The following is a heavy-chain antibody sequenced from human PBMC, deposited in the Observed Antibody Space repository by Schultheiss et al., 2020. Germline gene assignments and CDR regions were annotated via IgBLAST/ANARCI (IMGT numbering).Heavy chain of an antibody. V-gene: IGHV3-74*01. Sequence: GESLKISCAASGFTFSSYWMHWVRQAPGKGLVWVSRINSDGSSTSYADSVKGRFTISRDNSKNTLYLQMNSLRAEDTAVYYCARDAWDYYGSGTNRELDYWGQGTLVTVSS. CDR3: ARDAWDYYGSGTNRELDY. J-gene: IGHJ4*02. CDR2: INSDGSST. D-gene: IGHD3-10*01. CDR1: GFTFSSYW.